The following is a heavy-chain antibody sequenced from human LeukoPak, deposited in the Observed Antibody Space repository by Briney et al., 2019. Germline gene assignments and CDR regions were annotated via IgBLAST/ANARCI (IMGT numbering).Heavy chain of an antibody. CDR1: GVSIGSSHYY. CDR2: VYFSGST. Sequence: PSETLSLTCTVSGVSIGSSHYYWGWIRQPAGKGLEWIGRVYFSGSTNYNPSLKGRVTISVDTSKNQFSLKLSSVTAADTAVYYCARHRAYGAYDYWGQGTLVTVSS. J-gene: IGHJ4*02. V-gene: IGHV4-61*02. D-gene: IGHD4-17*01. CDR3: ARHRAYGAYDY.